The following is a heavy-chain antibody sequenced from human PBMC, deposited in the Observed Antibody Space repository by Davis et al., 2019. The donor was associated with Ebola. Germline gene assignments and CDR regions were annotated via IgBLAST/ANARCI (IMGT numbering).Heavy chain of an antibody. J-gene: IGHJ3*02. D-gene: IGHD4/OR15-4a*01. CDR3: AKRGLTFGTDDAFDI. CDR1: GFTFSTYW. V-gene: IGHV3-7*01. CDR2: IHQDGNEK. Sequence: PGGSLRLSCAASGFTFSTYWLAWVRQAPGKGLEWLANIHQDGNEKNYVDSVRGRFTNSRDNAKNSLYLQMNSLRAEDMAVYYCAKRGLTFGTDDAFDIWGQGTMVTVSS.